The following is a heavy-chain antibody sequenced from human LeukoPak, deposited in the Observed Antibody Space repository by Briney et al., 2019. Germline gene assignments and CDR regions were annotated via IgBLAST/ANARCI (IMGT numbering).Heavy chain of an antibody. J-gene: IGHJ4*02. CDR3: VRDTHGPHDY. Sequence: PGGSLRLSCAASGFTFSTYWIHWVRQAPGKGLVWVSRINTDGRTTSYADSVKGRFTISRDNAKSTLYLQMNSLRADDTAVYYCVRDTHGPHDYWGQGTLASVSA. CDR2: INTDGRTT. V-gene: IGHV3-74*01. CDR1: GFTFSTYW.